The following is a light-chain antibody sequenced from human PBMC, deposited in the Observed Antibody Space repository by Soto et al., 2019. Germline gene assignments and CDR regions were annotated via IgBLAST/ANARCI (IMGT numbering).Light chain of an antibody. CDR3: QQLNSYPRVT. Sequence: DIQLTQSPCFLSASLGDRVTITCRASQGISSYLAWYQQKPGKAPNLLIYAASTLQSGVPSRFSGSGSGTEFTLTISSLQPEDFATYYCQQLNSYPRVTFGGGTKVEIK. V-gene: IGKV1-9*01. J-gene: IGKJ4*01. CDR1: QGISSY. CDR2: AAS.